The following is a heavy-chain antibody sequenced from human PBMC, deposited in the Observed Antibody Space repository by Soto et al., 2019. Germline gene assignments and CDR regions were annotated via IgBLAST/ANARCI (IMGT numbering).Heavy chain of an antibody. Sequence: SETLSLTCAVSSGSISSSNWWSWVRQPPGKGLEWIGEIYHSGSTNYNPSLKSRVTISVDKSKNQFSLKLSSVTAADTAVYYCASVFTCGGACRYFDFSGQGTLVAFSS. D-gene: IGHD2-21*01. J-gene: IGHJ4*02. CDR2: IYHSGST. CDR3: ASVFTCGGACRYFDF. V-gene: IGHV4-4*02. CDR1: SGSISSSNW.